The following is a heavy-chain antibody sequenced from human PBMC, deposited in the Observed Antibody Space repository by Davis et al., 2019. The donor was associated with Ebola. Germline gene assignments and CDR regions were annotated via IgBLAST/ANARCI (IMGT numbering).Heavy chain of an antibody. V-gene: IGHV3-21*01. Sequence: GESLKISCAASGFTFSSYSMNWVRQAPGKGLEWVSSISSSSSYIYYADSVKGRFTISRDNAKNSLYLQMNSLRAEDTAVYYCAREGGSGSYVHYWGQGTLVTVSS. CDR3: AREGGSGSYVHY. J-gene: IGHJ4*02. CDR2: ISSSSSYI. CDR1: GFTFSSYS. D-gene: IGHD3-10*01.